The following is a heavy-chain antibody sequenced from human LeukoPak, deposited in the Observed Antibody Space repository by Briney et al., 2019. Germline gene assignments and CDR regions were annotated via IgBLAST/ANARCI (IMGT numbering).Heavy chain of an antibody. D-gene: IGHD3-10*01. V-gene: IGHV3-64*02. Sequence: PGGSLRLSCAASGFTFSSYSMHWVRQAPGKGLEYVLGISSNGGSTWYAGSVKGRFTISRDNSKNTVNLQLGSLRIEDTAVYHCARMTLYGSGTVHWGQGILVTVSS. J-gene: IGHJ4*02. CDR1: GFTFSSYS. CDR2: ISSNGGST. CDR3: ARMTLYGSGTVH.